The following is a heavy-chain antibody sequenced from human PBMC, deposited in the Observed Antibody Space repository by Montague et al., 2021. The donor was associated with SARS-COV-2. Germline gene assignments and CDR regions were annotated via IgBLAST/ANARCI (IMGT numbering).Heavy chain of an antibody. V-gene: IGHV4-34*01. D-gene: IGHD2-2*01. CDR1: GGSFSNCY. J-gene: IGHJ3*02. CDR2: VNQSGTT. CDR3: ARGRRPVVVPCAGPAGRAFAI. Sequence: SETLSLTCAISGGSFSNCYWSWIRQPPGKGLEWIGEVNQSGTTIYNPSVKSGVTISEDTSKNQFYLRLNSVTAADTAVYYCARGRRPVVVPCAGPAGRAFAIWGQGTMVTVSS.